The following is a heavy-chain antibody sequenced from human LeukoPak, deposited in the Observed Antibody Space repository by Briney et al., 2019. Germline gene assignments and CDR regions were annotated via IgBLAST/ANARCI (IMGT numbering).Heavy chain of an antibody. V-gene: IGHV3-30*04. CDR2: ISHDGSNK. CDR3: VRGPQYSYGILDY. Sequence: PGGSLRLSCAASGFTFSSYAVHWVRQAPGKGLEWVAFISHDGSNKYYADSVKGRFTISRDNSKNTLYLQMNSLRVDDTAVFFCVRGPQYSYGILDYWGQGTLVTVSS. J-gene: IGHJ4*02. D-gene: IGHD5-18*01. CDR1: GFTFSSYA.